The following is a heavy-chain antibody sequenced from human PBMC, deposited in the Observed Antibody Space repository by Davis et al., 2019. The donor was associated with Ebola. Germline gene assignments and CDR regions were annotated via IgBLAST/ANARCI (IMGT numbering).Heavy chain of an antibody. J-gene: IGHJ6*02. Sequence: GESLKISCEGSGYTFTNYRIGWVRQLPGKGLEWMGIIHPGGSETRYSPSFQGQVTISADKSISTAYLQWSSLKASDTAMYYCARGTRRYYYGMDVWGQGTTVTVSS. CDR2: IHPGGSET. CDR3: ARGTRRYYYGMDV. V-gene: IGHV5-51*01. CDR1: GYTFTNYR.